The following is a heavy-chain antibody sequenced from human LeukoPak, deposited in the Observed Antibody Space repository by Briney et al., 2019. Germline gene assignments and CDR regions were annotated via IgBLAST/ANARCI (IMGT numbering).Heavy chain of an antibody. CDR2: IYHSGST. CDR3: ARPVNDYSKPFDY. V-gene: IGHV4-38-2*02. Sequence: SETLSLTCTVSGYSISSGYYWGWIRQPPGKGLEWIGSIYHSGSTYYNPSLKSRVTISVDTSKNQFSLKLSSVTAADTAVYYCARPVNDYSKPFDYWGQGTLVTVSS. CDR1: GYSISSGYY. J-gene: IGHJ4*02. D-gene: IGHD4-11*01.